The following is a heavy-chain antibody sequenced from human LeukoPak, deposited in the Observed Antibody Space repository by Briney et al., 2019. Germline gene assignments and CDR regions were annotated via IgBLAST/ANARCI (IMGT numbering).Heavy chain of an antibody. J-gene: IGHJ4*02. CDR2: INHSGST. Sequence: SETLSLTCAVYGGSFSGYYWSWIRQPPGKGLEWIGEINHSGSTNYNPSLKSRVTISVDTSKNQFSLKLSSVTAADTAVYYCARESRYCSSTSCYNFDYWGQGTLVTVSS. CDR3: ARESRYCSSTSCYNFDY. CDR1: GGSFSGYY. D-gene: IGHD2-2*02. V-gene: IGHV4-34*01.